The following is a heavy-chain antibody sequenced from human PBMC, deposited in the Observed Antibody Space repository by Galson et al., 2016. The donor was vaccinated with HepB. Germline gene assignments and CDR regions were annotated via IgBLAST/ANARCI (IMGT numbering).Heavy chain of an antibody. CDR2: ISAFNGNT. CDR1: GYTLTSYG. Sequence: SVKVSCKASGYTLTSYGINWIRQAPGQGLEWMGWISAFNGNTIYAQKLQGRVTVTTDTSTSTAYMELRSLRSDDTAVYYCARDRQGPRIAARNFDYWGQGTLVTVSS. CDR3: ARDRQGPRIAARNFDY. J-gene: IGHJ4*02. D-gene: IGHD6-6*01. V-gene: IGHV1-18*01.